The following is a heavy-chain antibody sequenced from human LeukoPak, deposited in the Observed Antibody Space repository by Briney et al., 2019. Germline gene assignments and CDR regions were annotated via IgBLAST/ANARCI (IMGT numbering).Heavy chain of an antibody. CDR1: GFTFGSYV. V-gene: IGHV3-30-3*01. J-gene: IGHJ4*02. CDR2: ITYDGSNK. CDR3: ARGLLGTTTSYFDY. Sequence: GGSLRLSFAASGFTFGSYVMHWVRQAPGKGLEWVAVITYDGSNKYYAESVKGRFTISRDNSKNTLDLQMNSLRAEDTAVYYCARGLLGTTTSYFDYWGQGTLVTVSS. D-gene: IGHD1-26*01.